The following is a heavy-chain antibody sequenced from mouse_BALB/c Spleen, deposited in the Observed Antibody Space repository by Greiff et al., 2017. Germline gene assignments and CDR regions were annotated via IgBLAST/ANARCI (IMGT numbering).Heavy chain of an antibody. V-gene: IGHV1S29*02. CDR2: IYPYNGGT. J-gene: IGHJ4*01. Sequence: VQLQQSGPELVKPGASVKISCKASGYTFTDYNMHWVKQSHGKSLEWIGYIYPYNGGTGYNQKFKSKATLTVDNSSSTAYMELRSLTSEDSAVYYCARHYRYDGYAMDYWGQGTSVTVSS. CDR3: ARHYRYDGYAMDY. CDR1: GYTFTDYN. D-gene: IGHD2-14*01.